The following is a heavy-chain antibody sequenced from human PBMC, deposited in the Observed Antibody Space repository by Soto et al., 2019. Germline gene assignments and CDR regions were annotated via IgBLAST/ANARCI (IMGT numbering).Heavy chain of an antibody. Sequence: SETLSLTCTVSGGSISSGGYYWSWIRQHPGKGLEWIGYIYYSGSTYYNPSLKSRVSISVDTSKNQFSLKLSSVTAADTAVYYCASGYSSSWTDDAFDIWGQGTMVTVSS. CDR3: ASGYSSSWTDDAFDI. CDR2: IYYSGST. D-gene: IGHD6-13*01. V-gene: IGHV4-31*03. CDR1: GGSISSGGYY. J-gene: IGHJ3*02.